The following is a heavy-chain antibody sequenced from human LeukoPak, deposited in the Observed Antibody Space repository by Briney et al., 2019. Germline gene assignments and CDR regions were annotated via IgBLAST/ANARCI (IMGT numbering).Heavy chain of an antibody. J-gene: IGHJ4*02. CDR1: GFTFSSYG. CDR2: ISGSGGST. V-gene: IGHV3-23*01. D-gene: IGHD2-21*02. CDR3: AKSRTATQYYFDY. Sequence: GGSLRLSCAASGFTFSSYGMSWVRQAPGKGLEWVSAISGSGGSTYYADSVKGRFTISRDNSKNTLYLQMNSLRAEDTAVYYCAKSRTATQYYFDYWGQGTLVTVSS.